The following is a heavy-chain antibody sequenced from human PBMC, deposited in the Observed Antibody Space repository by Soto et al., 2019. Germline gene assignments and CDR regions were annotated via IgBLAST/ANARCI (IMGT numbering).Heavy chain of an antibody. J-gene: IGHJ4*02. Sequence: QVQLVQSGAEVKKPGASVKVSCKASGYTFTSYGISWVRQAPGQGLEWMGWISAYNGNTNYAQKLQGRVTMTTDTSRSTANRKLRSWSSADRAVYYWARNYGPGGPFASWPQGPLVTV. CDR3: ARNYGPGGPFAS. V-gene: IGHV1-18*01. D-gene: IGHD3-10*01. CDR2: ISAYNGNT. CDR1: GYTFTSYG.